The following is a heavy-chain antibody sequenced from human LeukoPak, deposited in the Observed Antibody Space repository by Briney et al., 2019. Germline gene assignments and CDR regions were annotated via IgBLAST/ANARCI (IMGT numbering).Heavy chain of an antibody. CDR3: ARAHDYSNYYYYYGMDV. Sequence: PSETLSLTCAVYGGSFSGHYWSWVRQPPGKGLEWIGEINQSGSSNYNPSLKSRVTMSPDTSKNQFSLKLSSVTAADTAVYYCARAHDYSNYYYYYGMDVWGQGTTVTVSS. CDR2: INQSGSS. V-gene: IGHV4-34*01. CDR1: GGSFSGHY. J-gene: IGHJ6*02. D-gene: IGHD4-11*01.